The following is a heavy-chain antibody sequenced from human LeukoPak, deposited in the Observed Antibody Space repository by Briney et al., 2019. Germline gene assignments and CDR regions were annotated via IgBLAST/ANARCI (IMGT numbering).Heavy chain of an antibody. Sequence: PGGSLRLSCAAPGFTFSRFWMSWVRQAPGKGLEWVANIKQDGSEKYYVDSVKGRFTISRDNAKNSLYLQMNSLGAEDTAVFYCARDGTYTDYDPDFDIWGQGTLVTVSS. J-gene: IGHJ4*02. CDR3: ARDGTYTDYDPDFDI. D-gene: IGHD5-12*01. CDR2: IKQDGSEK. V-gene: IGHV3-7*04. CDR1: GFTFSRFW.